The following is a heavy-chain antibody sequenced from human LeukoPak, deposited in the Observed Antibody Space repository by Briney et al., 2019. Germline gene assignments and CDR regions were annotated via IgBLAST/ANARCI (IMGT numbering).Heavy chain of an antibody. D-gene: IGHD3-22*01. CDR2: IRYDGSNK. J-gene: IGHJ4*02. V-gene: IGHV3-30*02. Sequence: GGSLRLSCAASGFTFSSYGMHWVRQAPGKGLEWVAFIRYDGSNKYYADSVKGRFTISRDNSKNTLYLQLSSLRAADTAVYYCAKDLDSGGSYGGDYWGQGTLVTVSS. CDR1: GFTFSSYG. CDR3: AKDLDSGGSYGGDY.